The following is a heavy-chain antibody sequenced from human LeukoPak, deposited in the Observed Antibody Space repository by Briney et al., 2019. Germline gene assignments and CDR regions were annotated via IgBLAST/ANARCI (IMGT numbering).Heavy chain of an antibody. D-gene: IGHD3-3*01. V-gene: IGHV3-11*04. Sequence: PGGSLRLSCAASGFTFSDFYMHWIRQAPGKGLEWVSYMSGTGKTISEADSLKGRFTISRDNTKNLLFLQVNTLRVEDTATYYCARGGGDYTSRYYMGVWGKGTTVTVSS. CDR1: GFTFSDFY. CDR2: MSGTGKTI. CDR3: ARGGGDYTSRYYMGV. J-gene: IGHJ6*03.